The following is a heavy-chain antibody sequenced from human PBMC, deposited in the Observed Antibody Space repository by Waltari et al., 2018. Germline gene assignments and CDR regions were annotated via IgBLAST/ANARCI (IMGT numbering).Heavy chain of an antibody. D-gene: IGHD3-3*01. CDR2: IITIFGTS. CDR1: GGTFSSDA. J-gene: IGHJ5*02. CDR3: ARGSGTLTPVIWFDP. Sequence: QVQLVQSGAEVKKPGSSVKVSCKASGGTFSSDAISWVRQAPGQGLEGMGGIITIFGTSNYVQKFQGIVTITADKSTSTAYMELSSLRADDTAVYYCARGSGTLTPVIWFDPWGQGTLVTVSS. V-gene: IGHV1-69*14.